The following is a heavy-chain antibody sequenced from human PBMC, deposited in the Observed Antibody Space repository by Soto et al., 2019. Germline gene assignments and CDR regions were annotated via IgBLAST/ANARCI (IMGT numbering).Heavy chain of an antibody. CDR3: ARRRAGNPDDWFDP. CDR1: GYSFSNYW. V-gene: IGHV5-51*01. Sequence: ESLKISCKGSGYSFSNYWIVWVRQMPGKGLEWMGIIYPGDSETKYSPSFQGQVTISADKSINTAYLQWISLKASDTAMYYCARRRAGNPDDWFDPWGQGTLVTVSS. J-gene: IGHJ5*02. CDR2: IYPGDSET. D-gene: IGHD6-13*01.